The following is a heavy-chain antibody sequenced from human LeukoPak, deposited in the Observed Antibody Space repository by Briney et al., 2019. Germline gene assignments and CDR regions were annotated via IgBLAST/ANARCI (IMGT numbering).Heavy chain of an antibody. V-gene: IGHV4-34*01. CDR2: INHSGST. Sequence: SETLSLTCAVYGGSFSGYYWSWIRQPPGKGLEWIGEINHSGSTNYNPSLKSRVTISVDTSKNQFSLKLSSVTAADTAVYYCARGRHSSSWHTTRRYFDYWGQGTLVTVSS. CDR3: ARGRHSSSWHTTRRYFDY. D-gene: IGHD6-13*01. J-gene: IGHJ4*02. CDR1: GGSFSGYY.